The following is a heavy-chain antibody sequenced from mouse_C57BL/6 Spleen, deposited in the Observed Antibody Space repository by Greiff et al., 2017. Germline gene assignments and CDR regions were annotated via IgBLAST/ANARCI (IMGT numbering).Heavy chain of an antibody. CDR1: GYTFTSYW. V-gene: IGHV1-69*01. CDR3: ARRNYYGSSFDV. J-gene: IGHJ1*03. CDR2: IDPSDSYT. Sequence: QVQLQQPGAELVMPGASVKLSCKASGYTFTSYWMHWVKQRPGQGLGWIGEIDPSDSYTNYNQKFKGKSTLTVDKSSSTAYMQLSSLTSEDSAVYYCARRNYYGSSFDVWGTGTTVTVSS. D-gene: IGHD1-1*01.